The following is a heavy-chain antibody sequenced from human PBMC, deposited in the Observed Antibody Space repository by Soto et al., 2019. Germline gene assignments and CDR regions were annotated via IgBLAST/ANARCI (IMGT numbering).Heavy chain of an antibody. V-gene: IGHV1-2*02. Sequence: ASVKVCCKASGYTFTGYYMHWVRQAPGQGLEWMGWINPNSGGTNYAQKFQGRVTMTRDTSISTAYMELSRLRSDDTAVYYCATHYYDSSGYFVYWGQGTPVTVSS. CDR3: ATHYYDSSGYFVY. CDR2: INPNSGGT. J-gene: IGHJ4*02. CDR1: GYTFTGYY. D-gene: IGHD3-22*01.